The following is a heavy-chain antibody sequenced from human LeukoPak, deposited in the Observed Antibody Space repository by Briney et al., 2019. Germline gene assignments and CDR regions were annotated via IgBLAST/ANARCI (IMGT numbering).Heavy chain of an antibody. Sequence: NPSETLSLTCAVYGGSFSGYYWSWIRQPPGKGLEWIGEINHSGSTNYNPSLKSRVTISVDTSKNQFSLKLSSVTAADTAVYYCARDGPSIAARDYWGQGTLVTVSS. D-gene: IGHD6-6*01. J-gene: IGHJ4*02. V-gene: IGHV4-34*01. CDR2: INHSGST. CDR3: ARDGPSIAARDY. CDR1: GGSFSGYY.